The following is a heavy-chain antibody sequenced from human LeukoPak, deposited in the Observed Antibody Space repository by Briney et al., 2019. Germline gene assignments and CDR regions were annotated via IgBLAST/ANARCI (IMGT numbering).Heavy chain of an antibody. J-gene: IGHJ5*02. D-gene: IGHD1-14*01. CDR1: GFTFSSYS. V-gene: IGHV3-48*01. CDR3: AREQPTRWFDP. Sequence: GGSLRLSCAASGFTFSSYSMDWVRQAPGKGLEWVSYISSSSSTIYYADSVKGRFTISRDNAKNSLYLQMNSLRAEDTAVYYCAREQPTRWFDPWGQGTLVTVSS. CDR2: ISSSSSTI.